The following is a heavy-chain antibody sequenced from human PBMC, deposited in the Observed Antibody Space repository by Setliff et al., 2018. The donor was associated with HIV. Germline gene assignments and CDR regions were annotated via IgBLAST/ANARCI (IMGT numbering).Heavy chain of an antibody. CDR1: GGSFTDNY. D-gene: IGHD1-26*01. V-gene: IGHV4-34*01. CDR3: ARGARLLAAYSDGWDYFYMAV. Sequence: SETLSLTCAVFGGSFTDNYWLWIRQPPGKGLEWIGEINHSGSNHYNPSLKSRFIISVDTSKNQFSLKVNSMTAADTAVYYCARGARLLAAYSDGWDYFYMAVWGKGTTGTVSS. J-gene: IGHJ6*03. CDR2: INHSGSN.